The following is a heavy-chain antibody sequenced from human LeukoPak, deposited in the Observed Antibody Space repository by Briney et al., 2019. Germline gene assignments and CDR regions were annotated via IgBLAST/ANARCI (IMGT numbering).Heavy chain of an antibody. D-gene: IGHD3-10*01. J-gene: IGHJ4*02. Sequence: KPSETLSLTCAVYGGSFSGYYWSWIRQPPGKGLEWIGEINHSGSTNYNPSLKSRVTISVDTSKNQFSLKLSSVTAADTAVYYCARGLYYYGSGSYYLDYWGQGTLVTVSS. CDR1: GGSFSGYY. V-gene: IGHV4-34*01. CDR3: ARGLYYYGSGSYYLDY. CDR2: INHSGST.